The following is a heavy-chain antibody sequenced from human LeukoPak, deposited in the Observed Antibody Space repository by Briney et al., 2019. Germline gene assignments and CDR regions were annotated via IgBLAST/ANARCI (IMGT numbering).Heavy chain of an antibody. J-gene: IGHJ6*03. CDR2: IRYDGSNK. CDR1: GFTFSSYG. CDR3: AKGVKVPLLRYFSYYMDV. D-gene: IGHD3-9*01. V-gene: IGHV3-30*02. Sequence: GGSLRLSCAASGFTFSSYGMHWVRQAPGKGLEWVAFIRYDGSNKRYADSVKGRFTISRDNSKNTLYLQMNSLRAEDTAVYYCAKGVKVPLLRYFSYYMDVWGKGTTVTISS.